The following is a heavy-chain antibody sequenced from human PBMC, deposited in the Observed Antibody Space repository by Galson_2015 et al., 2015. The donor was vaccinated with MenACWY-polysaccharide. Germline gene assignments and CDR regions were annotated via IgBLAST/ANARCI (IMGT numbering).Heavy chain of an antibody. Sequence: SVKVSCKASGYTFTSFDINWVRQAPGQGLEWMGWMNPNSHNTGSAQKFQGRVTMTSDTSINTAYMELSSLRSDDTAVYYCARAVGDLDYWGQGTLVTVSS. D-gene: IGHD2-21*02. CDR2: MNPNSHNT. CDR3: ARAVGDLDY. CDR1: GYTFTSFD. V-gene: IGHV1-8*01. J-gene: IGHJ4*02.